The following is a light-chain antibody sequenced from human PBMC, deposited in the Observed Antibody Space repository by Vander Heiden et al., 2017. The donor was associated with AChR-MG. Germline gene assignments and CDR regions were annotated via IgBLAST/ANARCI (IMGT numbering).Light chain of an antibody. J-gene: IGLJ1*01. CDR2: DVS. V-gene: IGLV2-14*01. CDR3: SSYTSSAPNYV. CDR1: SRDVGSYNY. Sequence: QSALTQPASVSGAPGQSTPLSCTGTSRDVGSYNYVSWYQQLPDKAPKVMIYDVSKRPSGVSNRFSGSKSGNTASLTISGLQAEDEADYYCSSYTSSAPNYVFGTGTKVTVL.